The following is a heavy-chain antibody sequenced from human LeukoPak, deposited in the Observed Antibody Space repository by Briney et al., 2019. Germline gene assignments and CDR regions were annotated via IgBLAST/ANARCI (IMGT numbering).Heavy chain of an antibody. CDR3: ARGPNRYYF. V-gene: IGHV4-59*01. D-gene: IGHD1-1*01. Sequence: KPSETLSLTCTVSGGSISSYYWSWIRQPPGKGLEWTGYIYYSGRTNYNPSLKSRVTISVDTSKNQFSLKLSSVTAADTAVYYCARGPNRYYFWGQGTLVTVSS. CDR1: GGSISSYY. CDR2: IYYSGRT. J-gene: IGHJ4*02.